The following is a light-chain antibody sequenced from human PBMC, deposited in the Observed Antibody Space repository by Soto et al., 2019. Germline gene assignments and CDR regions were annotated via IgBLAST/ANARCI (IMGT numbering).Light chain of an antibody. Sequence: QSVLTKPAYVYGYPGQSIALSCTGTSSDVGTYNLVSWYQQHPGKAPKLLISEGGKRPSGVSDRFSGSKSGNTASLTISGLQAEDEADYYCCSFAAGNTYVFGTGTKVTVL. V-gene: IGLV2-23*01. CDR3: CSFAAGNTYV. CDR2: EGG. J-gene: IGLJ1*01. CDR1: SSDVGTYNL.